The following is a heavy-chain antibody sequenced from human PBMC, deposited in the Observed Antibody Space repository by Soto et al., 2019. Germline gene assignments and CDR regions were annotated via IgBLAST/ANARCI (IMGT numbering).Heavy chain of an antibody. J-gene: IGHJ6*02. D-gene: IGHD6-6*01. CDR1: GYSFITYG. CDR2: ISTYNGNT. CDR3: ARDRPTSSIRARDYYYAMDV. V-gene: IGHV1-18*01. Sequence: GASMKVSCKASGYSFITYGISWVRQAPGQGHEWMGWISTYNGNTNYAQKLQSRITMTTDTSTTTGYMELRSLRSDDTAVYYCARDRPTSSIRARDYYYAMDVWGQGTTVTVSS.